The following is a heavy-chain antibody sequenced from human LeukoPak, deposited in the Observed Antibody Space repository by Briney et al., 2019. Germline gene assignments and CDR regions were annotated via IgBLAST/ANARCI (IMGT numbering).Heavy chain of an antibody. CDR3: ARVRIRILDY. Sequence: PSGTLSLTCAVSGGSISSSNSWSWVRQPPGKGLEWIGEINHSGSTSYHPSLKSRVTMSVDKSKSQFSLKLTSVTAADTAVYYCARVRIRILDYWGQGTLVTVSS. D-gene: IGHD1-26*01. J-gene: IGHJ4*02. CDR2: INHSGST. V-gene: IGHV4-4*02. CDR1: GGSISSSNS.